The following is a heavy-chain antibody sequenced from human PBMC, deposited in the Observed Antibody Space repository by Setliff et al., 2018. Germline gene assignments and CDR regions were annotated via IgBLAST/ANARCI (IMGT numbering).Heavy chain of an antibody. D-gene: IGHD3-10*01. CDR3: AKDRPQGVNGRSLDY. V-gene: IGHV3-23*03. CDR2: IYSDGSST. J-gene: IGHJ4*02. Sequence: GGSLRLSCAASGFTFSNYAMNWVRQAPGKGLEWVSVIYSDGSSTYYGDSVKGRFTIASDNSQNTLYLQMNSLRAEDTAVYYCAKDRPQGVNGRSLDYWGRGALVTAPQ. CDR1: GFTFSNYA.